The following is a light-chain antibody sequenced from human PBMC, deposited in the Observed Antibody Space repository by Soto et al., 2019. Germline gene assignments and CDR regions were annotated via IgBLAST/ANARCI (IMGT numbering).Light chain of an antibody. V-gene: IGLV2-14*01. Sequence: QSALTQPASVSGSPGQSITISCTGTSSDVGGYNYVSWYQQHPGKAPKLMIYDVSNRPSGVSNRFSGSKSGNTASLTISGLQAEDEDDYYCSSYTSSSTLARVFGGGTKLTVL. J-gene: IGLJ3*02. CDR3: SSYTSSSTLARV. CDR1: SSDVGGYNY. CDR2: DVS.